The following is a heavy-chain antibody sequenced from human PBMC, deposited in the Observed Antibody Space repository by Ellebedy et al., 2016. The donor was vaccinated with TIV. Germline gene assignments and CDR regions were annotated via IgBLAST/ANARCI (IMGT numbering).Heavy chain of an antibody. Sequence: MPSETLSLTCTVSGGSISNTSYYWDWIRQPPGKGLEWIGTIYYSGRTYYNPSLKSRVTMSVDTSKTQFSLKLSSVTAADTAVYYCAGRLGRHNYYDPWGQGTLVTVSS. CDR2: IYYSGRT. D-gene: IGHD7-27*01. CDR1: GGSISNTSYY. V-gene: IGHV4-39*01. CDR3: AGRLGRHNYYDP. J-gene: IGHJ5*02.